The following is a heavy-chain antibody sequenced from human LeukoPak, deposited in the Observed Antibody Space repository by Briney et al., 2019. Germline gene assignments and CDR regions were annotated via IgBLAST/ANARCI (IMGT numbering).Heavy chain of an antibody. V-gene: IGHV3-9*01. Sequence: GGSLRLSCAASGFTFDDYAMHWVRQAPGKGLEWVSGISWNSGSIGYADSVKGRFTIPRDNAKNSLYLQMNSLRAEDTALYYCAKMIGYYDILTGYFDYWGQGTLVTVSS. CDR1: GFTFDDYA. CDR3: AKMIGYYDILTGYFDY. CDR2: ISWNSGSI. D-gene: IGHD3-9*01. J-gene: IGHJ4*02.